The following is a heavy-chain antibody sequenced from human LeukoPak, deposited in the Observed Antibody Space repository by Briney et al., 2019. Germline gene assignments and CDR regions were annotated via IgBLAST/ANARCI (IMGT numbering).Heavy chain of an antibody. D-gene: IGHD6-6*01. J-gene: IGHJ5*02. CDR1: GYTFTSYG. Sequence: ASVKVSCKASGYTFTSYGISWVRQAPGQGLDWMGWISPYNGNTNYAQKLQGRVTMTTDTSTSTAYMELRSLRSDDTAVYYCARDLEARQYSSLEPIWPRWFDPWGQGTLVTVSS. V-gene: IGHV1-18*01. CDR2: ISPYNGNT. CDR3: ARDLEARQYSSLEPIWPRWFDP.